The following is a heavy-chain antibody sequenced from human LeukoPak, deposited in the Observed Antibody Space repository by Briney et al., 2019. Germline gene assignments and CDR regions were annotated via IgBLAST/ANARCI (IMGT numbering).Heavy chain of an antibody. Sequence: QPGGSLRLSCAASGFTFSSYGMHWVRQAPGKGLEWVAVISYDGSNKYYADSVKGRFTISRDNSKNTLYLQMNSLGAEDTAVYYCATASLNSSGWDFDYWGQGTLVTVSS. D-gene: IGHD6-19*01. CDR3: ATASLNSSGWDFDY. V-gene: IGHV3-30*03. CDR2: ISYDGSNK. J-gene: IGHJ4*02. CDR1: GFTFSSYG.